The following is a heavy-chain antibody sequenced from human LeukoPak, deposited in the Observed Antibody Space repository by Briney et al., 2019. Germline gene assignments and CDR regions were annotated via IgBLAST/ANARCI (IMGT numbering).Heavy chain of an antibody. D-gene: IGHD6-13*01. J-gene: IGHJ4*02. Sequence: PSETLSLTCAVYGGSFSGYYWSWIRQPPGKGLEWIGEINHSGSTNYNPSLKSRVTISVDTSKNQFSLKLSSVTAADTAVYYCARAGRVRSSCFDYWGQGTLVTVSS. CDR1: GGSFSGYY. V-gene: IGHV4-34*01. CDR3: ARAGRVRSSCFDY. CDR2: INHSGST.